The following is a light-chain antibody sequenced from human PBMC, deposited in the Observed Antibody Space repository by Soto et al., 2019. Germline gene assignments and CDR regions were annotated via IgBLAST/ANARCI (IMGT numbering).Light chain of an antibody. J-gene: IGKJ1*01. Sequence: DLQMTQSPSTLSASVGDRVTITCRASQYISTWLAWYQQKPGKAPKLLIYKASSLESGVPSRFSGSGSGTEFTLTISSLQPDDFATYYCQQYNSHSTFGQGTKVEIK. CDR2: KAS. CDR3: QQYNSHST. V-gene: IGKV1-5*03. CDR1: QYISTW.